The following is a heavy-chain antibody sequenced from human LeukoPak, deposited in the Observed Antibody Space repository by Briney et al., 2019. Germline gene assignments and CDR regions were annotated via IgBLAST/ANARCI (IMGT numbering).Heavy chain of an antibody. V-gene: IGHV1-18*01. J-gene: IGHJ6*02. Sequence: ASVNVSCKPSGYTFTSYGISWVRQAPGQGLEWVGWITAYNGNTNYAQKIQGRVTMTTDTATSTDYMELRSLRSDDPAVYYCARDGHYDILTGYTKEPYYYGMDVWGQGTTVTVSS. D-gene: IGHD3-9*01. CDR2: ITAYNGNT. CDR1: GYTFTSYG. CDR3: ARDGHYDILTGYTKEPYYYGMDV.